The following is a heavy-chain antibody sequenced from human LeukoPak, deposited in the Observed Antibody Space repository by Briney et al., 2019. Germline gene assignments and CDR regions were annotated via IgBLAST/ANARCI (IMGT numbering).Heavy chain of an antibody. CDR1: GGSISSGDYY. CDR2: IYYSGST. J-gene: IGHJ4*02. D-gene: IGHD2-15*01. CDR3: ARVSLLGGFLYDY. V-gene: IGHV4-30-4*08. Sequence: PSQTLSLTCTVSGGSISSGDYYWSWIRQPPGKGLEWIGYIYYSGSTYYNPSLKSRVTISVDTSKNQFSLKLSSVTAADTAVYYCARVSLLGGFLYDYWGQGTLVTVSS.